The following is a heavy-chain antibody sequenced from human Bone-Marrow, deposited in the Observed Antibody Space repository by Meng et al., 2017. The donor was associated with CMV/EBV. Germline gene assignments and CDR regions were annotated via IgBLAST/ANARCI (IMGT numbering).Heavy chain of an antibody. CDR2: INHSGST. D-gene: IGHD3-22*01. J-gene: IGHJ4*02. CDR3: ARGGARGWYYDSSGYKPPLDY. Sequence: SETLSLTCTVSGGSISSYYWSWIRQPPGKGLEWIGEINHSGSTNYNPSLKSRVTISVDTSKNQFSLKLSSVTAADTAVYYCARGGARGWYYDSSGYKPPLDYWGQGTLVTVSS. CDR1: GGSISSYY. V-gene: IGHV4-34*01.